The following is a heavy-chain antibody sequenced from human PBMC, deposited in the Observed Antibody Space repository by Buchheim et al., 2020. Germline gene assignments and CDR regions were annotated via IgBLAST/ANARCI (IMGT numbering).Heavy chain of an antibody. J-gene: IGHJ4*02. Sequence: DVQVLESGGSLVQPGGSLRFSCATSGFTFSNYAMSWVRQAPGKGLEWVSGISGSDDCPKYADSVKGRFTISRDNAKNSLYLQMNSLRDEDTAVYYCASGPIAGRDYWGQGTL. CDR1: GFTFSNYA. CDR3: ASGPIAGRDY. V-gene: IGHV3-23*01. D-gene: IGHD6-13*01. CDR2: ISGSDDCP.